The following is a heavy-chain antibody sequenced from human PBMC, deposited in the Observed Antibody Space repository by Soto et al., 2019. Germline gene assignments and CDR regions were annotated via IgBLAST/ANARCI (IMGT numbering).Heavy chain of an antibody. D-gene: IGHD3-9*01. CDR3: VKVSTFYDILTGYYSTNFFDP. Sequence: GGSLRLSCSASGFTFSEYSMHWVRQAPGKRLQYVSTISSDGDITYYADSVKGRFTISRDNSKNTLYLQMNSLRPEDTAVYYCVKVSTFYDILTGYYSTNFFDPWGQGTLVTVS. J-gene: IGHJ5*02. V-gene: IGHV3-64D*06. CDR2: ISSDGDIT. CDR1: GFTFSEYS.